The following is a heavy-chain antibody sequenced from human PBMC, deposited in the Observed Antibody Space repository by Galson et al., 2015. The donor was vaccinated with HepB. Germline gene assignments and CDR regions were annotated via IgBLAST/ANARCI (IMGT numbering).Heavy chain of an antibody. CDR1: GGTFSSYA. D-gene: IGHD2-21*02. Sequence: SVKVSCKASGGTFSSYAISWVRQAPGQGLEWMGGIIPIFGIANYAQKFQGRVTITADKSTSTAYMELSSLRSEDTAVYYCARVAGDLGVNYYYYGMDVWGQGTTVTVSS. CDR3: ARVAGDLGVNYYYYGMDV. J-gene: IGHJ6*02. V-gene: IGHV1-69*10. CDR2: IIPIFGIA.